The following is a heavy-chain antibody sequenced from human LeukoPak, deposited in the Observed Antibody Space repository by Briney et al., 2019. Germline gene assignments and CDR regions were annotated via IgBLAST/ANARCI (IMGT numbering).Heavy chain of an antibody. CDR1: GFTFSSYA. Sequence: GGSLRLSCAASGFTFSSYAMHWVRQAPGKGLEWVAVISYDGSNKYYADSVKGRFTISRDNSKNTLYLQMNSLRAEDTAVYYCAKEPHYYYDSSGYYDYWGQGTLVTVSS. J-gene: IGHJ4*02. V-gene: IGHV3-30-3*01. CDR2: ISYDGSNK. CDR3: AKEPHYYYDSSGYYDY. D-gene: IGHD3-22*01.